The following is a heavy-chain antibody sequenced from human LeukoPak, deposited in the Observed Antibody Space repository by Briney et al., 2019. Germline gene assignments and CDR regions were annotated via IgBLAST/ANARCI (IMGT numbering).Heavy chain of an antibody. Sequence: GGSLRLSCAASGFTFSSYAMSWVRQAPGKGLEWVSAISGSGGSTYYADSVKGRFTISRDNSKNTLYLQMNSLRAEDTAVYYCAKVGYSSGWSHGYYYMDVWGKGTTVTVSS. CDR1: GFTFSSYA. D-gene: IGHD6-13*01. J-gene: IGHJ6*03. CDR3: AKVGYSSGWSHGYYYMDV. V-gene: IGHV3-23*01. CDR2: ISGSGGST.